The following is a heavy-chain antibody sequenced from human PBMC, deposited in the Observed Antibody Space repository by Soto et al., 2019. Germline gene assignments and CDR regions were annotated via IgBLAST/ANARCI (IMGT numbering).Heavy chain of an antibody. J-gene: IGHJ4*02. Sequence: QVQLVESGGGVVQPGRSLRLSCAACEFTFSSYGRHWVRQAPGKGLEWVAVIWYDGSNKYYADSVKGRFTISRDNSKNTLYLQMNSRRAEDTAVYYCARDGGSLDYWGQGTLVTVSS. D-gene: IGHD2-15*01. CDR1: EFTFSSYG. CDR3: ARDGGSLDY. CDR2: IWYDGSNK. V-gene: IGHV3-33*01.